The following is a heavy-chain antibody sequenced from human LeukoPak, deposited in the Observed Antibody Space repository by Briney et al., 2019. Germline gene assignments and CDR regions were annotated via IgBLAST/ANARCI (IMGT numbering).Heavy chain of an antibody. Sequence: GESLKISCKGSGYSFTSYWIGWVRQMPGKGLEWMGIIYPGDSDTRYSPSFQGQATISADKSISTAYLQWSSLKASDTAMYYCARNCQGLNCGMDVWGKGTTVTVSS. CDR2: IYPGDSDT. CDR1: GYSFTSYW. D-gene: IGHD2-15*01. CDR3: ARNCQGLNCGMDV. J-gene: IGHJ6*04. V-gene: IGHV5-51*01.